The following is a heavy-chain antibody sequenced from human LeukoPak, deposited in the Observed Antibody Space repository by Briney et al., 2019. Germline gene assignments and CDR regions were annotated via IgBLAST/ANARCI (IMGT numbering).Heavy chain of an antibody. CDR1: GGSISSSSYY. V-gene: IGHV4-39*01. Sequence: PSETLPLTCTVSGGSISSSSYYWGWIRQPPGKGLEWIGSIYYSGSTYYNPSLKSRVTISVDTSKNQFSLKLSSVTAADTAVYYCAANHDYGDYWGQGTLVTVSS. D-gene: IGHD4-17*01. CDR3: AANHDYGDY. CDR2: IYYSGST. J-gene: IGHJ4*02.